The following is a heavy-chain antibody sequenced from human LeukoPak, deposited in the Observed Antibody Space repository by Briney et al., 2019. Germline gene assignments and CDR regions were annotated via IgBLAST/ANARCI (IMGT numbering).Heavy chain of an antibody. CDR3: ARERATVYAFDI. CDR2: VYHSGST. CDR1: GGSISSGGYS. J-gene: IGHJ3*02. V-gene: IGHV4-30-2*01. D-gene: IGHD1-14*01. Sequence: SQTLSLTCAVSGGSISSGGYSWSWIRQPPGKGLEWIGYVYHSGSTYYNPSLKSRVTISVDRSKNQFSLKLSSVTAADTAVYYCARERATVYAFDIWGQGTMVTVSS.